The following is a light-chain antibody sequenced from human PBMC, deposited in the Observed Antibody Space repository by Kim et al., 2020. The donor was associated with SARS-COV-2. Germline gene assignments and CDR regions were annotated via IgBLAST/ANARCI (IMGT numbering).Light chain of an antibody. CDR3: QQYNNWYS. Sequence: LSVSPGERATLSCRASQSVSSNLAWYQQKPGQAPRLLIYGASTRATGIPVRFSGSGSGTEFTLTISSLQSEDFAVYYCQQYNNWYSFGQGTKLEI. V-gene: IGKV3-15*01. CDR2: GAS. CDR1: QSVSSN. J-gene: IGKJ2*03.